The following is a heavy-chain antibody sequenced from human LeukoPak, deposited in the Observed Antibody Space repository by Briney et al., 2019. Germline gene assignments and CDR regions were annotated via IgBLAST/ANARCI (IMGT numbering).Heavy chain of an antibody. D-gene: IGHD1-26*01. Sequence: PSETLSLTCTVSGGSISDYYWSWIRQPAGKGLEWIGRIYRSGYTNYNPSLKSRVTLSVDTSQNEFSLRLSSVTAADTAVYYCARAGYSGSQSLDYWGQGTLVTVSS. CDR1: GGSISDYY. CDR2: IYRSGYT. CDR3: ARAGYSGSQSLDY. V-gene: IGHV4-4*07. J-gene: IGHJ4*02.